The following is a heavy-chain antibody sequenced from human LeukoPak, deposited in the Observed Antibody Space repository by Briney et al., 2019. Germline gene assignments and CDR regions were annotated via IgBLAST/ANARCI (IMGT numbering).Heavy chain of an antibody. D-gene: IGHD7-27*01. V-gene: IGHV1-46*01. CDR2: INPSGGST. CDR1: GYTFTSYY. J-gene: IGHJ4*02. Sequence: GASVKVSCKASGYTFTSYYMHWVRQAPGQGLEWMGIINPSGGSTSYAQKFQGRVTMTREMSTSTVYMELSSLRSEDTAVYYCASRKLGHNYYFDYWGQGTLVTVSS. CDR3: ASRKLGHNYYFDY.